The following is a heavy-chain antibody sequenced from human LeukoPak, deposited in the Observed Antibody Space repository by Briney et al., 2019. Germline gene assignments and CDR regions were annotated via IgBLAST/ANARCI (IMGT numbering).Heavy chain of an antibody. CDR3: ARKGVSDLYYFDS. J-gene: IGHJ4*02. V-gene: IGHV4-59*08. D-gene: IGHD3-16*01. Sequence: SETLSLTCTVSGGSVSSYYWSWIRQPPGKGREWMGNIYYSGSTNYNSSLKSRVTISVDTSKNQISLKLRSVTAADTAVYYCARKGVSDLYYFDSWGQGTLVTVSS. CDR2: IYYSGST. CDR1: GGSVSSYY.